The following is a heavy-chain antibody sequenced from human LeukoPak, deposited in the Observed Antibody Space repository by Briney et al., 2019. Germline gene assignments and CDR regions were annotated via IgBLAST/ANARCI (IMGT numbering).Heavy chain of an antibody. CDR1: GFTFSSYW. J-gene: IGHJ4*02. Sequence: GGSVSLSCAASGFTFSSYWMSWVRQAPGGGRVWGANIKQEGSEKYHVDSVKGRFTISRVNAKNSLYLQISSRRGEGRALYYCARARSYYDSSGYYAYWGQGTLVTVYS. V-gene: IGHV3-7*01. CDR2: IKQEGSEK. D-gene: IGHD3-22*01. CDR3: ARARSYYDSSGYYAY.